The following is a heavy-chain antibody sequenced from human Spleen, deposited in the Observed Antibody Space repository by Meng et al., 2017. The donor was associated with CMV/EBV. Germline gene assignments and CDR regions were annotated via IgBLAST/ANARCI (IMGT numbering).Heavy chain of an antibody. CDR2: INWNGGST. CDR1: GFTFDDYG. Sequence: GGSLRLSCAASGFTFDDYGMSWVRQAPGRGLEWVSGINWNGGSTSYADSVKGRFTISKGKAKNTLYLQMNSLRAEDTAVYYCATYLGSSWDYFDYWGQGTLVTVSS. CDR3: ATYLGSSWDYFDY. V-gene: IGHV3-20*04. J-gene: IGHJ4*02. D-gene: IGHD6-13*01.